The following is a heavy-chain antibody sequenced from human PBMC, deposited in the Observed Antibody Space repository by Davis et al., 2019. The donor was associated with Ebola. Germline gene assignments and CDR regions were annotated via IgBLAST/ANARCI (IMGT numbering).Heavy chain of an antibody. Sequence: PRGSLRLSCAASGFTVSSNYMSWVRQAPGKGLEWVSVIYSGGSTYYADSVKGRFTISRDNSKNTLYLQMNSLRAEDTAVYYCAKDRPRYCSGGSCYPGWFDPWGQGTLVTVSS. J-gene: IGHJ5*02. V-gene: IGHV3-53*01. CDR2: IYSGGST. CDR3: AKDRPRYCSGGSCYPGWFDP. CDR1: GFTVSSNY. D-gene: IGHD2-15*01.